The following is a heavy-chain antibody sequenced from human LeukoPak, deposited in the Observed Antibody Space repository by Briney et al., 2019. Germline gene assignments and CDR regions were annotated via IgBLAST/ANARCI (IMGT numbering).Heavy chain of an antibody. D-gene: IGHD3-10*01. J-gene: IGHJ5*02. CDR3: AREPTLGTMVRGVIKKPLRWFDP. Sequence: SETLSLTCAVYGGSFSAYYWSWIRQPPGKGLEWIGEINHSGSTNYNPSLKSRVTISVDTSKNQFSLKLSSVTAADTAAFYCAREPTLGTMVRGVIKKPLRWFDPWGQGTLVTVSS. CDR1: GGSFSAYY. V-gene: IGHV4-34*01. CDR2: INHSGST.